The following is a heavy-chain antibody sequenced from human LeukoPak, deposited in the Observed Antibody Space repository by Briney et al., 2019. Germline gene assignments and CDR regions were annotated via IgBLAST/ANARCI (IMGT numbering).Heavy chain of an antibody. V-gene: IGHV4-4*07. CDR3: AREAYDFWSGSTSNWFDP. J-gene: IGHJ5*02. CDR2: IYTSGST. CDR1: GGSISSYY. Sequence: PSETLSLTCTVSGGSISSYYWSWIRQPAGKGLEWIGRIYTSGSTNYNPSLKSRVTMSVDTSKNQFSLKLGSVTAADTAVYYCAREAYDFWSGSTSNWFDPWGQGTLVTVSS. D-gene: IGHD3-3*01.